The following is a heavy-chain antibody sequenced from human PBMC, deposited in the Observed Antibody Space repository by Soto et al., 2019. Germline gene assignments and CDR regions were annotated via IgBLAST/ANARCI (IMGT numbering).Heavy chain of an antibody. D-gene: IGHD6-13*01. Sequence: PSETLSLTCTVSGGSISSYYWRWIRQPPGKGLEWIGYIYYSGSTNYNPSLKSRVTISVDTSKNQFSLKLSSVTAADTAVYYCARDHSASSSWSTARGDNWFDPWGQGTLVTVSS. V-gene: IGHV4-59*01. CDR1: GGSISSYY. CDR3: ARDHSASSSWSTARGDNWFDP. CDR2: IYYSGST. J-gene: IGHJ5*02.